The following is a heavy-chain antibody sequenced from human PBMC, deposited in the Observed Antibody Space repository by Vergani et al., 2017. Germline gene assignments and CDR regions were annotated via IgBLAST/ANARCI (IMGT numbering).Heavy chain of an antibody. CDR2: INPSGGST. CDR1: GYPFTSYY. Sequence: QVQLVQSGAEVKKPGASVKVSCKASGYPFTSYYMHWVRQAPGQGLEWMGIINPSGGSTSYAQKFQGRVTITRDTSTSTVYMELSILRSEDTAVYYCARKHPYCSSTSCYAFDYWGQGTLVTVSS. V-gene: IGHV1-46*01. CDR3: ARKHPYCSSTSCYAFDY. J-gene: IGHJ4*02. D-gene: IGHD2-2*01.